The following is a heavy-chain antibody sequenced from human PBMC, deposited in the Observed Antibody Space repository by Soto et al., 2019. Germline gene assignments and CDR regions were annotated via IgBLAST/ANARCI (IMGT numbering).Heavy chain of an antibody. CDR3: TRDQVVAAAGIYYYYYYGMDV. CDR1: GFTFGDYA. Sequence: GGSLRLSCTASGFTFGDYAMSWFRQAPGKGLEWVGFIRSKAYGGTTEYAASVKGRFNISRDDSKSIAYLQMNSLKTEDTAVYYCTRDQVVAAAGIYYYYYYGMDVWGQGTTVTVSS. CDR2: IRSKAYGGTT. D-gene: IGHD6-13*01. V-gene: IGHV3-49*03. J-gene: IGHJ6*02.